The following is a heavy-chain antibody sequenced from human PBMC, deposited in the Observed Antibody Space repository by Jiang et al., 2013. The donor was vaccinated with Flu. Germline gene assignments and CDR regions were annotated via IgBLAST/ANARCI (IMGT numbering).Heavy chain of an antibody. V-gene: IGHV6-1*01. Sequence: SRGLEWLGRTYYRSKWYNDYAVSVKSRITINPDTSKNQFSLQLNSVTPEDTAVYYCARSVGGFDYWGQGTLVTVSS. J-gene: IGHJ4*02. D-gene: IGHD3-16*01. CDR2: TYYRSKWYN. CDR3: ARSVGGFDY.